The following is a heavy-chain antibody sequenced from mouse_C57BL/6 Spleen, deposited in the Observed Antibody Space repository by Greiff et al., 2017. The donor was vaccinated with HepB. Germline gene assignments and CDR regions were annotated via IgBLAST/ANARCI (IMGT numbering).Heavy chain of an antibody. CDR2: INPNNGGT. D-gene: IGHD1-1*01. CDR3: ARSDYYGSYYFDY. CDR1: GYTFTDYN. Sequence: EVQLQQSGPELVKPGASVKMSCKASGYTFTDYNMHWVKQSHGKSLEWIGYINPNNGGTSYNQKFKGKATVTVNKSSSTAYMELRSLTSEDSAVYYCARSDYYGSYYFDYWGQGTTLTVSS. J-gene: IGHJ2*01. V-gene: IGHV1-22*01.